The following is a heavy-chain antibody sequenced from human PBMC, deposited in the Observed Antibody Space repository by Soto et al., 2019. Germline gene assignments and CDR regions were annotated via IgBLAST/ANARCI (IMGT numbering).Heavy chain of an antibody. J-gene: IGHJ4*02. CDR1: GGSISRGDYY. D-gene: IGHD3-22*01. V-gene: IGHV4-31*03. Sequence: QVQLQESGPGLVKPSQTVSLTCSVSGGSISRGDYYWNWIRQHPGKVLEWIAFIYSSGSTYYNPSLKSRVTISVDTSKNQFSLKLSSVTAADTAVYYCARSGNYYDRSGYIDYWGQGTLGTVSS. CDR3: ARSGNYYDRSGYIDY. CDR2: IYSSGST.